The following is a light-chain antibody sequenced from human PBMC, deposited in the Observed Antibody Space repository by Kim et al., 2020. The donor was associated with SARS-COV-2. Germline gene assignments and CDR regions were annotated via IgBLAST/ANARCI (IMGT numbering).Light chain of an antibody. V-gene: IGLV3-9*01. J-gene: IGLJ1*01. CDR2: RDS. CDR1: NIGSKN. Sequence: SYELTQPLSVSVALVQTARITCGGNNIGSKNVHWYQQKPGQAPVLVIYRDSNRPSGIPERFSGSNSGNTATLTISRAQAGDEADYYCQVWDSSTGVLGTGTKVTVL. CDR3: QVWDSSTGV.